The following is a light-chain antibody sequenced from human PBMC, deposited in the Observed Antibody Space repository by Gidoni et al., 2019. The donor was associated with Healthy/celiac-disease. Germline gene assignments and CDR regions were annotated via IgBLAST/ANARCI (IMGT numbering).Light chain of an antibody. CDR3: QQYNSYSRT. Sequence: DIHMTQPPSTLSASVGDRVTIPCRASQSISSWLAWYQQKPGKAPKLLIYKASSLESGVPSRFSGSGSGTEFTLTISSLQPDDFATYYCQQYNSYSRTFGQGTKVEIK. CDR1: QSISSW. J-gene: IGKJ1*01. V-gene: IGKV1-5*03. CDR2: KAS.